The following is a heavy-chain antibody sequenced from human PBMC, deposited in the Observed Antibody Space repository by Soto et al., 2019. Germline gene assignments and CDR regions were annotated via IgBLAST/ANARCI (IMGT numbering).Heavy chain of an antibody. CDR3: ARGLVRNRWFDP. CDR2: ISYDGSNK. J-gene: IGHJ5*02. Sequence: GSLRLSCAASGFTCSSYAMHWVRQAPGKGLEWVAVISYDGSNKYYADSVKGRFTISRDNSKNTLYLQMNSLRAEDTAVYYCARGLVRNRWFDPWGQGTLVTVSS. V-gene: IGHV3-30-3*01. CDR1: GFTCSSYA.